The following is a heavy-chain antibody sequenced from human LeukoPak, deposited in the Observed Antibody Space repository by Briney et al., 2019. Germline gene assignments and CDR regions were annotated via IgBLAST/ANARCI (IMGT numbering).Heavy chain of an antibody. J-gene: IGHJ4*02. Sequence: GGSLRLSCAASGFTFSDYGIHWVRQAPGKGLEWVAVMSYDVSNKYYADSVKGRFTISRDNSKNTLYLQMNSLRTEDTAVYYCAKDTAGYCSGGSCYPYYFDYWGQGTLVTVSP. CDR3: AKDTAGYCSGGSCYPYYFDY. CDR2: MSYDVSNK. V-gene: IGHV3-30*18. D-gene: IGHD2-15*01. CDR1: GFTFSDYG.